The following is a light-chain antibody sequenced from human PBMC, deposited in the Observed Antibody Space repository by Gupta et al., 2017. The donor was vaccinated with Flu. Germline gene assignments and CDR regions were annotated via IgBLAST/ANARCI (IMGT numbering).Light chain of an antibody. V-gene: IGKV1-39*01. Sequence: DRVTITCRASQSISSYLNWYQQKPGKAPKLLVYAASSLQSGVPSRFSGSGSGTDFTLTISSLQPEDFATYYCQQSYSTPPLTFGGGTKVEIK. CDR3: QQSYSTPPLT. J-gene: IGKJ4*01. CDR1: QSISSY. CDR2: AAS.